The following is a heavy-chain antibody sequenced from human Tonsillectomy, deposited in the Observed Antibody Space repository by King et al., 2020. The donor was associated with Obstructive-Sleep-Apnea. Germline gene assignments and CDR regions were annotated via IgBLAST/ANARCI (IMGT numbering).Heavy chain of an antibody. V-gene: IGHV3-23*04. Sequence: DVQLVESGGGLVQPGGSLRLSCEASGFTFGSYALAWVRQAPGKGLEWVSSISGSGRITYCADSVKGRFTISRDNSKNTLFLQMNNLRAEDTAVYYCAKDPGASAEFFHHWGQGTLVTVSS. D-gene: IGHD1-26*01. CDR2: ISGSGRIT. J-gene: IGHJ1*01. CDR3: AKDPGASAEFFHH. CDR1: GFTFGSYA.